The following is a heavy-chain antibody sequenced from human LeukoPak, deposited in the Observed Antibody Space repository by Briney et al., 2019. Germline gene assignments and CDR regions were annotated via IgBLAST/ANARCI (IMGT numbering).Heavy chain of an antibody. Sequence: PSETLSLTCAVYGGSFSSYYWSWIRQPPGKGLEWIGEINHSGSTNYNPSLKSRVTISVDTSKNQFSLKLSSVTAADTAVYYCATRHYDILTGYYNPHLDYWGQGTLVTVSS. CDR3: ATRHYDILTGYYNPHLDY. CDR1: GGSFSSYY. J-gene: IGHJ4*02. V-gene: IGHV4-34*01. D-gene: IGHD3-9*01. CDR2: INHSGST.